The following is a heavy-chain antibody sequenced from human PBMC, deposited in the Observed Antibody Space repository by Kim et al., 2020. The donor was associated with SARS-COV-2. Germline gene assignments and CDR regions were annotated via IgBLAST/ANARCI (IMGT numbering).Heavy chain of an antibody. V-gene: IGHV3-30*07. Sequence: DAVKDRLTISRDDSKNTLYLQMNSLRAEDTAVYYCAREGGIYGDFYYFDYWGQGTLVTVSS. CDR3: AREGGIYGDFYYFDY. D-gene: IGHD4-17*01. J-gene: IGHJ4*02.